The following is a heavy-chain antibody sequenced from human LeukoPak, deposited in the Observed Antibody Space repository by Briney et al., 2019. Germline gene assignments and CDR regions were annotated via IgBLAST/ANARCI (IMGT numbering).Heavy chain of an antibody. CDR2: IDPSDSYT. Sequence: GESLRISCKGSGYRVTSYWIIWVRQMPGKGLEWMGRIDPSDSYTNYSPSFQGHLTISADKSISTAYLQWSSLKASDTAMYYCARHQLLGPCFKGVCSDAFDIWGQGTMVTVSS. J-gene: IGHJ3*02. V-gene: IGHV5-10-1*01. CDR3: ARHQLLGPCFKGVCSDAFDI. CDR1: GYRVTSYW. D-gene: IGHD2-8*01.